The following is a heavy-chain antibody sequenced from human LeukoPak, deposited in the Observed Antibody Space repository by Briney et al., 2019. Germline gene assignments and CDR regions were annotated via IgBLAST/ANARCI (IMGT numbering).Heavy chain of an antibody. Sequence: GGSLRLSCAASGFTFSTYVMSWVRQAPGKGPEWVSIISGSSGTTHYTDSVKGRFTISRDNSRNTLHLQMNSLRAEDTALYYCARERLTTTAFDIWGQGTMVTVSS. CDR1: GFTFSTYV. V-gene: IGHV3-23*01. CDR3: ARERLTTTAFDI. J-gene: IGHJ3*02. CDR2: ISGSSGTT. D-gene: IGHD1-1*01.